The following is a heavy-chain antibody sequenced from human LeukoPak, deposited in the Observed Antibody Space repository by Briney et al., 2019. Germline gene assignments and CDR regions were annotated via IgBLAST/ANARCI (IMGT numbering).Heavy chain of an antibody. CDR2: IKSKSDGGTT. CDR1: GFTFSNAW. V-gene: IGHV3-15*01. J-gene: IGHJ6*03. D-gene: IGHD1-26*01. Sequence: GGSLRLSCGASGFTFSNAWMSWVRQAPGEGVEWVGHIKSKSDGGTTDYDAPVNGSFTISRDDSNNTLYQQMNSLKTEETAVYYCTGRGSYCPFYYYYCYMDVWGKGTPVTVSS. CDR3: TGRGSYCPFYYYYCYMDV.